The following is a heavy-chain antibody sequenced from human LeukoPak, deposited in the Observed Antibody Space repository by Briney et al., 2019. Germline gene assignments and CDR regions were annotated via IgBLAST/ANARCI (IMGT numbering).Heavy chain of an antibody. V-gene: IGHV3-7*01. Sequence: PGGSLRLACAASEFTFSTYWMSWVRQGPGKGLEWVANIKQDASETYYVGSVKGRFTISRDNAKNSVYLQMNSLRAEDTAVYYCARVETAHYYDSSGPVEYWGQGTLVTVSS. CDR1: EFTFSTYW. CDR3: ARVETAHYYDSSGPVEY. CDR2: IKQDASET. D-gene: IGHD3-22*01. J-gene: IGHJ4*02.